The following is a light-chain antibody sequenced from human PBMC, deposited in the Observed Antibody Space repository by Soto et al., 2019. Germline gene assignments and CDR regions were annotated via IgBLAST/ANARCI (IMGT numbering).Light chain of an antibody. Sequence: IVLTQSPATLSLSPLERATLSFRASQTVSRYLAWYQQKPGQAPRLLIYGASSRATGIPDRFSGSGSGTDFTLTISRLETEDFAVYYCQQYGSSRTFGQGTKVDIK. J-gene: IGKJ1*01. CDR3: QQYGSSRT. V-gene: IGKV3-20*01. CDR1: QTVSRY. CDR2: GAS.